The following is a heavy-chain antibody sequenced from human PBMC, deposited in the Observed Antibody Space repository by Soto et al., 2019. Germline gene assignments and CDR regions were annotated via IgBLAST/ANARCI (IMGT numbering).Heavy chain of an antibody. J-gene: IGHJ4*02. CDR3: ARGGNRYSNVASGVGGFDF. D-gene: IGHD5-12*01. CDR1: GGSISSSNW. V-gene: IGHV4-4*02. Sequence: PSETLSLTCAVSGGSISSSNWWSWVRQPPGKGLEWIGEIYHSGSTNYNPSLKSRVTISLDTSKGQFSLNLTSLTTADTAVYFCARGGNRYSNVASGVGGFDFWGQGSLVTVSS. CDR2: IYHSGST.